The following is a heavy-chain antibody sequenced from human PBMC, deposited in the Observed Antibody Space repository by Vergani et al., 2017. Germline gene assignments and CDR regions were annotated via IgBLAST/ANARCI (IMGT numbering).Heavy chain of an antibody. Sequence: QVQLQESGPGLVKPSETLSLTCAVSGFSIDNGYYWDWLRQPPGKGLEWIGSIYRTGRTHFNPSLKSRVTISVDTSNNQFSLRLNSLTAADSAVYYCARRSGIVYDIFSGTQYFVDFWGQGTLVTVSS. CDR1: GFSIDNGYY. D-gene: IGHD3-9*01. CDR3: ARRSGIVYDIFSGTQYFVDF. V-gene: IGHV4-38-2*01. J-gene: IGHJ4*02. CDR2: IYRTGRT.